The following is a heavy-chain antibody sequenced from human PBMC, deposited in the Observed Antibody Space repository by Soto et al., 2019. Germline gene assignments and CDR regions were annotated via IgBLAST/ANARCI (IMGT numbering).Heavy chain of an antibody. D-gene: IGHD4-17*01. CDR2: IYYSGST. Sequence: SETLSLTCTVSGGSISSYYWSWIRQPPGKGLEWIGYIYYSGSTNYNPSLKSRVTISVDTSKNQFSLKLSSVTAADTAVYYCARKNDGDYFDNWFDPWGQGTLVTVSS. J-gene: IGHJ5*02. V-gene: IGHV4-59*01. CDR1: GGSISSYY. CDR3: ARKNDGDYFDNWFDP.